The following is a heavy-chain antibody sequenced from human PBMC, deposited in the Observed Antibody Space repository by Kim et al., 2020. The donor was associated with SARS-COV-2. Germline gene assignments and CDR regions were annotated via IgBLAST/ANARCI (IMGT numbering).Heavy chain of an antibody. J-gene: IGHJ4*02. V-gene: IGHV4-61*01. CDR3: ARGDGPGVSGTFYQIEY. D-gene: IGHD3-10*01. CDR2: IYYSGST. CDR1: GGSVSSGSSY. Sequence: SETLSLTCTVSGGSVSSGSSYWSWIRQPPGKGLEWIGYIYYSGSTNYNPSLKSRVTISVDTSKNQFSLKLSSVTAADTAVYYCARGDGPGVSGTFYQIEYWGQGTLVTVSS.